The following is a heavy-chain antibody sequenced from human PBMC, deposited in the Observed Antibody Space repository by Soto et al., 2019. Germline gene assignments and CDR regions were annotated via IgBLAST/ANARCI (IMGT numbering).Heavy chain of an antibody. CDR2: IIPIFGTA. CDR3: SRGYCSSTSFYNPSYYYGMDV. J-gene: IGHJ6*02. Sequence: SVKVSCQASGGTFSSYAISWVRQAHGQGLEWMGGIIPIFGTANYAQQFQGRVTITADESTSTAYMVLSSLRSEDTAAYYCSRGYCSSTSFYNPSYYYGMDVWGQGTTVTVSS. D-gene: IGHD2-2*02. V-gene: IGHV1-69*13. CDR1: GGTFSSYA.